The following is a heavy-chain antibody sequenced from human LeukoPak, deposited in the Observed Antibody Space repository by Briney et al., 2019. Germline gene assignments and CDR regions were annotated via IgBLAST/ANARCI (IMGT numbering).Heavy chain of an antibody. Sequence: PSETLSLTCVVYGGSFSGYYWSWIRQPPGKGLEWIGEINHSGSTNYNPSLKSRVTISVDTSKNQFSLKLSSVTAADTAVYYCAREIVVVVAATRSAFDIWGQGTMVTVSS. V-gene: IGHV4-34*01. J-gene: IGHJ3*02. D-gene: IGHD2-15*01. CDR1: GGSFSGYY. CDR2: INHSGST. CDR3: AREIVVVVAATRSAFDI.